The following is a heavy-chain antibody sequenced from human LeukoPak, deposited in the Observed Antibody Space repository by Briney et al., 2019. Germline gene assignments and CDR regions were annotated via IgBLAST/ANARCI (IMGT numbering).Heavy chain of an antibody. CDR3: ARADYYDSSGYYYPNDI. Sequence: ASVKVSCKASGYTFTSYDINWVRQATGQGLEWMGWMNPNSGNTGYAQKFQGRVTMTRNTSISTAYMELSSLRSEDTAVYYCARADYYDSSGYYYPNDIWSQGTMVTVSS. CDR2: MNPNSGNT. CDR1: GYTFTSYD. V-gene: IGHV1-8*01. D-gene: IGHD3-22*01. J-gene: IGHJ3*02.